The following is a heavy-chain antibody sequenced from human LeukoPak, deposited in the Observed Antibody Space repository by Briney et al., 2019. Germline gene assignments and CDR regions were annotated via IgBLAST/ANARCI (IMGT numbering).Heavy chain of an antibody. J-gene: IGHJ5*02. CDR1: GFTFSSYE. CDR3: AKVNGAPDWFDP. V-gene: IGHV3-48*03. Sequence: PGGSLRLSCAASGFTFSSYEMNWVRQAPGKGLEWVSYITSRGSTIYSADSVKGRFTISRDDAKNSLYLQMNSLRAEDTAVYYCAKVNGAPDWFDPWGQGTLVTVSS. CDR2: ITSRGSTI. D-gene: IGHD1-26*01.